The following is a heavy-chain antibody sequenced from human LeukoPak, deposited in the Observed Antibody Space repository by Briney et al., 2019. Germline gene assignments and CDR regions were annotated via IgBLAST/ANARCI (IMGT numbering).Heavy chain of an antibody. J-gene: IGHJ4*02. V-gene: IGHV3-21*04. CDR3: AKGVATTPTFFDY. CDR1: GFTFSSYS. Sequence: GGSLRLSCAASGFTFSSYSMNWVRQAPGKGLEWVSSISSSSSYIYYADSVKGRFTISRDNAKNSLYLQMNSLRAEDTAVYYCAKGVATTPTFFDYWGQGTLVTVSS. D-gene: IGHD5-12*01. CDR2: ISSSSSYI.